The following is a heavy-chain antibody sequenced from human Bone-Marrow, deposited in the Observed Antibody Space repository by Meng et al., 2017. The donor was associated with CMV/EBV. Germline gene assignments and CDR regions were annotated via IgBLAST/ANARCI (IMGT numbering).Heavy chain of an antibody. CDR3: ARGEGGFWSGYSGSNWFDP. D-gene: IGHD3-3*01. CDR2: IKSKTDGGTT. V-gene: IGHV3-15*01. J-gene: IGHJ5*02. Sequence: GESLKISCVASGFTFSNAWMSWVRQAPGKGLEWVGRIKSKTDGGTTDYAAPVKGRFTISRDDSKNTLYLQMNSLKTEDTAVYYCARGEGGFWSGYSGSNWFDPWGQGTLVTVSS. CDR1: GFTFSNAW.